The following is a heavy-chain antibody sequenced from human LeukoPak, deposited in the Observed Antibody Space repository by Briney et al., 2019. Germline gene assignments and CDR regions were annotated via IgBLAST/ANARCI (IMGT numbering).Heavy chain of an antibody. CDR1: GGSISSGDYY. CDR2: IYYSGST. V-gene: IGHV4-30-4*08. Sequence: SQTLSLTCTVSGGSISSGDYYWSWIRHPPRKCLGWIGYIYYSGSTYYNPSLKSRVTIQVDTSKNQSSLKLSYVTAADTAVYYCARQGIVGATGVGFDYWGQGTLVTVSS. CDR3: ARQGIVGATGVGFDY. D-gene: IGHD1-26*01. J-gene: IGHJ4*02.